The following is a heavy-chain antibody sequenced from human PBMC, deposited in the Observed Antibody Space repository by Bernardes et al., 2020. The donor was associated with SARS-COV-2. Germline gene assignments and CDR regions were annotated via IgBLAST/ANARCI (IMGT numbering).Heavy chain of an antibody. CDR3: ARGSAAVVSHFMLLFANWYFDL. V-gene: IGHV4-34*01. D-gene: IGHD2-15*01. CDR2: INDSGST. Sequence: SETLSLTCAVYSGSFSGYYWSWIRQTPGKGLEWIGEINDSGSTKYNPALKCRVTISVDPSKNQFSLKLNSVTAADTAVYYCARGSAAVVSHFMLLFANWYFDLWGRGTLVTVSS. J-gene: IGHJ2*01. CDR1: SGSFSGYY.